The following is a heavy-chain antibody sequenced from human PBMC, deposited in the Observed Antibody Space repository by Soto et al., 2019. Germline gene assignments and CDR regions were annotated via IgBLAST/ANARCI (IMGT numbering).Heavy chain of an antibody. CDR3: ARAMGRGLLPYYDFWSGSFDAFDI. J-gene: IGHJ3*02. Sequence: ASVKVSCKASGYTFTSYDINWVRQATGQGLEWMGWMNPNSGNTGYAQKFQGRVTMTRNTSISTAYMELSSLRSEDTAVYYCARAMGRGLLPYYDFWSGSFDAFDIWGQGTMVTVSS. D-gene: IGHD3-3*01. CDR1: GYTFTSYD. CDR2: MNPNSGNT. V-gene: IGHV1-8*01.